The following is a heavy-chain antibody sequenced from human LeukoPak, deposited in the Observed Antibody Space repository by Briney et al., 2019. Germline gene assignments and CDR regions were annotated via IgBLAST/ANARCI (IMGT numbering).Heavy chain of an antibody. CDR2: IYYSGST. J-gene: IGHJ6*02. Sequence: PWETLSLTCTVSGGSISRYYWSWIRQPPGKGLEWSGDIYYSGSTNYNPSLKSRVTISVDTSKNQFSLKLSSVTAADTAVYYCARHGDYDILTGYPLNGMDVCGQGTTVTVSS. CDR1: GGSISRYY. CDR3: ARHGDYDILTGYPLNGMDV. D-gene: IGHD3-9*01. V-gene: IGHV4-59*08.